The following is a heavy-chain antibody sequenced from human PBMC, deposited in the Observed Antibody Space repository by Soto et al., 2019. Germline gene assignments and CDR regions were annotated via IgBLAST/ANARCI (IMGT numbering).Heavy chain of an antibody. CDR3: ARPYYDFWSGYSSYNWFDH. J-gene: IGHJ5*02. CDR2: INPNSGGT. V-gene: IGHV1-2*02. Sequence: ASVKVSCKASGYTVTVYYMHWVRQAPGQGLEWMGWINPNSGGTNYAQKFQGRVTMTRDTSISTAYMELSRLRSDDTAVYYCARPYYDFWSGYSSYNWFDHWGQGTLVTVSS. D-gene: IGHD3-3*01. CDR1: GYTVTVYY.